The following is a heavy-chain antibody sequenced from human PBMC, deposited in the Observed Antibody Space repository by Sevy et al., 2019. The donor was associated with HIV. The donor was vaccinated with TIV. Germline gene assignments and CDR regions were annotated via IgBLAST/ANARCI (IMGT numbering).Heavy chain of an antibody. D-gene: IGHD7-27*01. CDR3: GTGDAYDV. Sequence: GGSLRPSCAASGFTFSNSFMSWARQAPGRGLEWVGRITRKIDGETTLYAAPVKGRFTISRDDSRNTMYLQMDSLKIEDTAMYYCGTGDAYDVSGQGTTVTVSS. CDR1: GFTFSNSF. V-gene: IGHV3-15*06. CDR2: ITRKIDGETT. J-gene: IGHJ3*01.